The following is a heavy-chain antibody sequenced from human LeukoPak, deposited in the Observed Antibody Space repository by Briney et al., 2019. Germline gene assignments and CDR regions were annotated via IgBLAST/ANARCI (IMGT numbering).Heavy chain of an antibody. CDR1: GYTFTSYY. D-gene: IGHD2-15*01. CDR3: ARDWGYRYCSGGSCYTNDFDY. J-gene: IGHJ4*02. Sequence: VASVTVSCKASGYTFTSYYMHWVRQAPGQGLEWMGIINPSGGSTSYAQKFQGRVTMTRDMSTSTVYMELSSLRSEDTAVYYCARDWGYRYCSGGSCYTNDFDYWGQGTLVTVSS. CDR2: INPSGGST. V-gene: IGHV1-46*01.